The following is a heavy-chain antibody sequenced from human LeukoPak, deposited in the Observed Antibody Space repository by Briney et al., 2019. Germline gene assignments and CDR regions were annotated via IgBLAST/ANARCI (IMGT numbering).Heavy chain of an antibody. CDR1: GFTLSSHW. V-gene: IGHV3-23*01. J-gene: IGHJ4*02. Sequence: GGSLRLSCAASGFTLSSHWMHWVRQAPGKGLEWVSGISGSGGNTYYADSVKGRFTISRDNSNNTLYLQMNSLRAEDTAVYYCARHSRGRWYVFDYWGQGTLVTVSS. CDR2: ISGSGGNT. D-gene: IGHD6-13*01. CDR3: ARHSRGRWYVFDY.